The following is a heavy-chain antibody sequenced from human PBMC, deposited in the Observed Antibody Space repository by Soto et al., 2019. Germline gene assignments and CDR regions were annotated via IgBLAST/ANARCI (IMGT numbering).Heavy chain of an antibody. V-gene: IGHV4-39*01. CDR2: IYYSGST. Sequence: QLQLQESGPGLVKPSETLSLTCTVSGGSISSSSYYWGWIRQPPGKGLEWIGSIYYSGSTYYNPSLKSRVTICVHTSKNQFPLKLSSVPAADTAVYYCARRPWTGYCSGGSCYSDYWGQGTLVTVSS. J-gene: IGHJ4*02. CDR3: ARRPWTGYCSGGSCYSDY. CDR1: GGSISSSSYY. D-gene: IGHD2-15*01.